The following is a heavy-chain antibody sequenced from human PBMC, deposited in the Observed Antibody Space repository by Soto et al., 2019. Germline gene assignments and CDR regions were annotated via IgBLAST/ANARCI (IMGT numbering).Heavy chain of an antibody. CDR3: ARDTHDSSGYYSQFDY. Sequence: PGGSLRLSCAASGFTFSSYWMSWVRQAPGEGLEWVANIKQDGSEKYYVDSVKGRFTISRDNAKNSLYLQMNSLRAEDTAVYYCARDTHDSSGYYSQFDYWGKGTLVNVS. J-gene: IGHJ4*02. CDR2: IKQDGSEK. V-gene: IGHV3-7*01. D-gene: IGHD3-22*01. CDR1: GFTFSSYW.